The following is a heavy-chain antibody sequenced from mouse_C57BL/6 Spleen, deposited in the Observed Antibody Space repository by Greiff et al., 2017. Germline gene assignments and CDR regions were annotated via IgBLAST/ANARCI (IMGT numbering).Heavy chain of an antibody. CDR3: ARHEDTRGGPYSNHYFDY. J-gene: IGHJ2*01. Sequence: QVQLQQSGAELVKPGASVKLSCKASGYTFTEYTIHWVKQRSGQGLEWIGWFYPGSGSIKYNEKFKDKATLTADKSSSTVYMERSRLTSEGSAVYFCARHEDTRGGPYSNHYFDYWGQGTTLTVSS. D-gene: IGHD2-5*01. CDR1: GYTFTEYT. V-gene: IGHV1-62-2*01. CDR2: FYPGSGSI.